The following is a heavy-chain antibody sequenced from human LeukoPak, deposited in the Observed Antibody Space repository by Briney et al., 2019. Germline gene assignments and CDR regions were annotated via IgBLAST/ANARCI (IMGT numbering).Heavy chain of an antibody. V-gene: IGHV1-2*02. CDR3: ARGVDFWSGHLQGNWFDP. D-gene: IGHD3-3*01. CDR1: GYTFTGYY. J-gene: IGHJ5*02. Sequence: ASVKVSCKASGYTFTGYYMHWVRQAPGQGLEWMGWINPNSGGTNYAQKFQGRVTMTRDTSISTAYMELSRLRSDDTAVYYCARGVDFWSGHLQGNWFDPWGLGTLVTVSS. CDR2: INPNSGGT.